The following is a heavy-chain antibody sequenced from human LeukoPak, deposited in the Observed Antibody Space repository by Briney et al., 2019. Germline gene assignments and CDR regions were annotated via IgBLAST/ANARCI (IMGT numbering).Heavy chain of an antibody. Sequence: GRSLRLSCRASGFTFSNYAINWVRQAPGKGLEWVAAISYDGIDIAYADSVRGRFTISRDNSKSTLYLQMSSLRAEDSALYYCAKHLFHYRKYNSDYGVLDTWGQGTLVTVSS. J-gene: IGHJ5*02. D-gene: IGHD4-11*01. CDR3: AKHLFHYRKYNSDYGVLDT. CDR2: ISYDGIDI. CDR1: GFTFSNYA. V-gene: IGHV3-30*18.